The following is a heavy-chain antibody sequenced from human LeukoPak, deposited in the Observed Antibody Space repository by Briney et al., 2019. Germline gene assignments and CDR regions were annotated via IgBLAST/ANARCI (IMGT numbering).Heavy chain of an antibody. CDR3: AREDGSQLDY. CDR2: ISSSGSST. J-gene: IGHJ4*02. D-gene: IGHD1-26*01. V-gene: IGHV3-48*03. CDR1: GFTFSNYE. Sequence: LSGGSLRLSCATSGFTFSNYEMSWVRQTPGKGLEWVSYISSSGSSTYYAHSVKGRFTISRDNARSSLCLQMYSLRAGDTAVYYCAREDGSQLDYWGRGTLVTVSS.